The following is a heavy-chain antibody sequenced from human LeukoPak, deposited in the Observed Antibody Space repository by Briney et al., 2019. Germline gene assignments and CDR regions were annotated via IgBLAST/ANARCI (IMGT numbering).Heavy chain of an antibody. CDR1: GFTFSSYG. Sequence: GGSLRLSCAASGFTFSSYGMHWVRQAPGKGLEWVAVISYDGSNKYYADSVKGRFTNSRDNAKNSLYLQMNSLRAEDTAVYYCARDNYCSGGSCYSPWSYYYYGMDVWGQGTTVTVSS. J-gene: IGHJ6*02. CDR3: ARDNYCSGGSCYSPWSYYYYGMDV. CDR2: ISYDGSNK. D-gene: IGHD2-15*01. V-gene: IGHV3-30*03.